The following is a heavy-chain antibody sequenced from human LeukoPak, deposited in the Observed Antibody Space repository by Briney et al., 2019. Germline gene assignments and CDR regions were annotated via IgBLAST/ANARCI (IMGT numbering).Heavy chain of an antibody. D-gene: IGHD6-13*01. CDR2: ISGSGGST. J-gene: IGHJ4*02. Sequence: GGSLRLSCAGSWFNFSSFSMSRGRPAPGPVLELVSTISGSGGSTYYADSVKGRFTISRDNSKNTLYLQMNSLRAEDTAVYYCAKDQSLNGYSSNRYWDYWGQGTLVTVSS. CDR1: WFNFSSFS. V-gene: IGHV3-23*01. CDR3: AKDQSLNGYSSNRYWDY.